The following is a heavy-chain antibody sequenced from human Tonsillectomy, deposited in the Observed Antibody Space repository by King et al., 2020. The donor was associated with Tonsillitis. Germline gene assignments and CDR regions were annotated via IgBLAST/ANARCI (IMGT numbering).Heavy chain of an antibody. D-gene: IGHD3-10*01. CDR1: GFTFSNYG. CDR2: IAYDASYE. CDR3: AKDVIGLSDWYFDL. J-gene: IGHJ2*01. V-gene: IGHV3-30*18. Sequence: HVQLVESGGGVVQPGRSLRLSCAASGFTFSNYGMHWVRQAPGKGLEWVTLIAYDASYENYADSVKGRFAISRDNSKNTLYLEMNSLRVEDTALYYCAKDVIGLSDWYFDLWGRGTLVTVSS.